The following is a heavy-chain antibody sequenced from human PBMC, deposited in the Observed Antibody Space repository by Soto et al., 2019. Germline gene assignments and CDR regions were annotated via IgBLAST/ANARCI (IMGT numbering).Heavy chain of an antibody. D-gene: IGHD4-17*01. CDR1: GGSFSGYY. CDR2: INHSGST. Sequence: SETLSLTCAVYGGSFSGYYWSWIRQPPGKGLEWIGEINHSGSTNYNPSLKSRVTISVDTSKNQFSLKLSSVTAADTAVYYCASSRTDGGLRWYPYYYYYGLDVWGQGTTVIVSS. V-gene: IGHV4-34*01. J-gene: IGHJ6*02. CDR3: ASSRTDGGLRWYPYYYYYGLDV.